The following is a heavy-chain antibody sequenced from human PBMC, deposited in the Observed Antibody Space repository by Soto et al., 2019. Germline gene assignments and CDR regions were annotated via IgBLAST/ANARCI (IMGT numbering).Heavy chain of an antibody. CDR3: AKDESSRSDYFDY. V-gene: IGHV3-23*01. CDR1: GFTFSSYA. CDR2: ISGSGGST. D-gene: IGHD6-6*01. J-gene: IGHJ4*02. Sequence: EVQLLESGGGLVQPGGSLRLSCAASGFTFSSYAMSWVRQAPGKGLEWVSAISGSGGSTYYADSVKGRFTISGDNSKNTLYLQMNSLRAEDTAVYYCAKDESSRSDYFDYWGQGTLVTVSS.